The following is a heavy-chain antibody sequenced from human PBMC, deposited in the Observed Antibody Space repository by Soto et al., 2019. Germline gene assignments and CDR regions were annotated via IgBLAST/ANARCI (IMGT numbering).Heavy chain of an antibody. D-gene: IGHD3-3*01. J-gene: IGHJ3*01. CDR3: AKQSQTYYDFCQS. Sequence: GGSLRLSCAASGFTFSDYYMSWIRQAPGKGLEWVSGISGSGSSAYYADSVKGRFTISRDNSKNTLYLQMNSLRAEDTAVYYCAKQSQTYYDFCQSWGQGTMVTVSS. CDR1: GFTFSDYY. V-gene: IGHV3-23*01. CDR2: ISGSGSSA.